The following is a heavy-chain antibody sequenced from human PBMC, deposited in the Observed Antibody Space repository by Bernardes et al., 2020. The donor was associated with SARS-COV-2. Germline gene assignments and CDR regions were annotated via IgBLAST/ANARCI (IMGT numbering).Heavy chain of an antibody. V-gene: IGHV3-30*18. CDR1: GFTFRRYG. D-gene: IGHD5-12*01. CDR3: AKDGDYYCFSPGDY. Sequence: GGSLRLSCASSGFTFRRYGMHWVRQGPGKGLEWLEVIANDGDNKYYADSVKGRFTISRDNSKNTLYLQMNSLRAEDTAVYYCAKDGDYYCFSPGDYWGQGTLVTVSS. CDR2: IANDGDNK. J-gene: IGHJ4*02.